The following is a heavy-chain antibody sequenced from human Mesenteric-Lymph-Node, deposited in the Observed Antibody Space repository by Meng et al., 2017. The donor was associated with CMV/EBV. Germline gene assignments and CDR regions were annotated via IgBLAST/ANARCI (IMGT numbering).Heavy chain of an antibody. Sequence: LSCAASRFTFSSYGMHWVRQAPGKGLEWVAVIWYDGSNKYYADSMRGRFTISRDNSKNTLHLQMNSLRAEDTAVYYCVRDLLTGYYDQWGQGTLVTVSS. V-gene: IGHV3-33*01. J-gene: IGHJ4*02. CDR1: RFTFSSYG. CDR3: VRDLLTGYYDQ. CDR2: IWYDGSNK. D-gene: IGHD3-9*01.